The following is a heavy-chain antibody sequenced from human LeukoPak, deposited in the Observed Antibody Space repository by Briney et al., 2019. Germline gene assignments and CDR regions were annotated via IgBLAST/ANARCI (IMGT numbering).Heavy chain of an antibody. V-gene: IGHV4-38-2*02. J-gene: IGHJ5*02. Sequence: PSETLSLTCTVSGYSISTGYYWDWIRQSPGEGMEWIGSIYYSGSTYYSPSLKGRVTISRDTSKNQFSLKLSSVTAADTAVYYCARGDSRGSHCFDPWGQGTLVTVSS. CDR2: IYYSGST. CDR1: GYSISTGYY. D-gene: IGHD3-22*01. CDR3: ARGDSRGSHCFDP.